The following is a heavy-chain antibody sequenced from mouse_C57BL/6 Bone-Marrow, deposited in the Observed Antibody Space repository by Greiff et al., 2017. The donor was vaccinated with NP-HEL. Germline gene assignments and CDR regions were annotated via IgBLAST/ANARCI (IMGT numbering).Heavy chain of an antibody. J-gene: IGHJ4*01. Sequence: EVKLMESGGGLVKPGGSLKLSCAASGFTFSSYAMSWVRQTPEKRLEWVATISAGGSYTYYPDNVKGRFTISRDNAKNNLYLQMSHLKSEDTAMYYCARYDYAGDYYAMDYWGQGTSVTVSS. CDR1: GFTFSSYA. CDR2: ISAGGSYT. CDR3: ARYDYAGDYYAMDY. V-gene: IGHV5-4*03. D-gene: IGHD2-4*01.